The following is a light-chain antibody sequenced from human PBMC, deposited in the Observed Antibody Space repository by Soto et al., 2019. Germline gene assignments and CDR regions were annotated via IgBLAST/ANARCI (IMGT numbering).Light chain of an antibody. V-gene: IGLV1-47*01. CDR1: SSNIGSNY. CDR3: AGWDDSLRSVV. CDR2: RNI. J-gene: IGLJ2*01. Sequence: QAVVTQSPSASGTPGQRVTTSCSGSSSNIGSNYVYWYQQLPGTAPTLLIYRNIQRPSGVPDRFSGSKSGSSASLAISGLRSEDEADYYCAGWDDSLRSVVFGGGTKLTVL.